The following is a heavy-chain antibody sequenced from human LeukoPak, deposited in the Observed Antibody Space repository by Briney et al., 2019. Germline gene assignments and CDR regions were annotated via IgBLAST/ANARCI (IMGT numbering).Heavy chain of an antibody. D-gene: IGHD6-25*01. CDR2: ISDMSSAI. CDR1: GFTFSRYS. V-gene: IGHV3-48*02. Sequence: PGGSLRLSCAASGFTFSRYSMNWVRQAPGKGLEWVSYISDMSSAIYYADSVKGRFTISRDNAKNSLYLQMNSLRDEDTAVYYCATLQQRGGDAFDIWGQGTMVTVSS. CDR3: ATLQQRGGDAFDI. J-gene: IGHJ3*02.